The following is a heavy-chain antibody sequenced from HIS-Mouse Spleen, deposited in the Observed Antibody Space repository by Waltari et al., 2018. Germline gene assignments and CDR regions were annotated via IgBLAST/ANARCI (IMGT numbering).Heavy chain of an antibody. CDR2: ISGSGGST. CDR1: GFTFSSDS. Sequence: EVQLLESGGGLVQPGGSLSLACAASGFTFSSDSMSWCRQAPGKGLEWVSAISGSGGSTYYADSVKGRFTISRDNSKNTLYLQMNSLRAEDTAVYYCAKSRGGDCYDYWGQGTLVTVSS. D-gene: IGHD2-21*01. CDR3: AKSRGGDCYDY. V-gene: IGHV3-23*01. J-gene: IGHJ4*02.